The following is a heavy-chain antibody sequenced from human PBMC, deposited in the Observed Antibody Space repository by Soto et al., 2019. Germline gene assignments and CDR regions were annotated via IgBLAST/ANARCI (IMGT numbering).Heavy chain of an antibody. CDR3: ARAAGQRAVIRWDFDY. CDR2: IDPSGGST. CDR1: GYTFTSYY. V-gene: IGHV1-46*01. Sequence: GASVKVSCKASGYTFTSYYMHWVRQAPGQGLEWMGIIDPSGGSTSYAQKFQGRVTMTRDTSTSTVYMELSSLRSEDTAVYYCARAAGQRAVIRWDFDYWGQGTLVTVSS. J-gene: IGHJ4*02. D-gene: IGHD3-3*01.